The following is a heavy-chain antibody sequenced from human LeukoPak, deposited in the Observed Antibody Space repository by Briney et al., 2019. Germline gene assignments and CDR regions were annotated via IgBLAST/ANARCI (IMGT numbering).Heavy chain of an antibody. CDR1: GFTFSSYS. J-gene: IGHJ3*02. V-gene: IGHV3-48*01. CDR2: ISSSSSTI. D-gene: IGHD6-13*01. CDR3: AKDHRQQLVPHAFDI. Sequence: PGGSLRLSCAASGFTFSSYSMTWVRQAPGKGLEWVSYISSSSSTIYYADSVKGRFTISRDNAKNSLYLQMNSLRAEDTAVYYCAKDHRQQLVPHAFDIWGQGTMVTVSS.